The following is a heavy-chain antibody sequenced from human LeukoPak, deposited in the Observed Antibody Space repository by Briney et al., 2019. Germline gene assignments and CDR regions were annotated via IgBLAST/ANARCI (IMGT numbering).Heavy chain of an antibody. V-gene: IGHV3-7*01. CDR1: GFTFSSYW. Sequence: PGGSLRLSCAASGFTFSSYWMSWVRQAPGKGLEWVANIKQDGSEKYYVDSVKGRFTISRDNAKNSLYLQMNSLRAEDTAVYYCAREHCSSTSCYRGGFDYWGQGTLVTVSS. D-gene: IGHD2-2*02. J-gene: IGHJ4*02. CDR3: AREHCSSTSCYRGGFDY. CDR2: IKQDGSEK.